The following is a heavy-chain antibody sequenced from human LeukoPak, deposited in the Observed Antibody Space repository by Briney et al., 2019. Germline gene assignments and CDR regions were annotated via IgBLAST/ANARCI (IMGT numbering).Heavy chain of an antibody. Sequence: GGSLRLSCAASGFTFSDYYMSWIRQAPGKGLEWVSYISSSGSTIYYADSVKGRFTISRDNSKNTLYLQMNSLRAEDTAVYYCAKDWLGGNFDYWGQGTLVTVSS. V-gene: IGHV3-11*04. CDR1: GFTFSDYY. D-gene: IGHD2-15*01. CDR3: AKDWLGGNFDY. CDR2: ISSSGSTI. J-gene: IGHJ4*02.